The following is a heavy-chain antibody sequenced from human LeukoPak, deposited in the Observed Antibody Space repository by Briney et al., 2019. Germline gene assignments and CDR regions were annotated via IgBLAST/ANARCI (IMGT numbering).Heavy chain of an antibody. J-gene: IGHJ4*02. Sequence: PSETLSLTCTVSGGSISSYYWSWIRQPPGKGLEWIGYICYSGSTNYNPSLKSRVTISVDTSKNQFSLKLSSVTAADTAVYYCARAGSSWSPLFDYWGQGTLVTVSS. CDR1: GGSISSYY. CDR3: ARAGSSWSPLFDY. D-gene: IGHD6-13*01. CDR2: ICYSGST. V-gene: IGHV4-59*01.